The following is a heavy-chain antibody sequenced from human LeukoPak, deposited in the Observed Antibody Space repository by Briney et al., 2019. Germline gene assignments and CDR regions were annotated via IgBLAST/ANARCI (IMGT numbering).Heavy chain of an antibody. V-gene: IGHV3-21*06. J-gene: IGHJ4*02. CDR1: GFAFSSYN. CDR3: ARAGTCSSTSCDGGIEY. CDR2: ISTTSTYI. Sequence: KPGGSLRLSCAASGFAFSSYNMKCVRQAPGKGLEWVSFISTTSTYIYYADSVKGRFTVSRDNSKNLLYLQMDSLRVEDTAVYYCARAGTCSSTSCDGGIEYWGQGTLVTVSS. D-gene: IGHD2-2*01.